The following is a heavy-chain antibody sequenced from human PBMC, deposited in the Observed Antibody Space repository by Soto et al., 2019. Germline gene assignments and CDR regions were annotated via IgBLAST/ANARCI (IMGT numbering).Heavy chain of an antibody. CDR3: ARHWEGYSSGWRNTNAFDI. Sequence: ASVKVSCKASGYTFTSYYMHWVRQAPGQGLEWMGIINPSGGSTSYAQKFQGRVTMTRDTSTSTVYMELSSLRSEDTAVYYCARHWEGYSSGWRNTNAFDIWGQGTMVTVSS. CDR1: GYTFTSYY. CDR2: INPSGGST. J-gene: IGHJ3*02. V-gene: IGHV1-46*01. D-gene: IGHD6-19*01.